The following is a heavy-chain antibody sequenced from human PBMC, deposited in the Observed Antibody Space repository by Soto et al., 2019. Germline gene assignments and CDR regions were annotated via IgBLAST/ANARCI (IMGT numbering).Heavy chain of an antibody. V-gene: IGHV4-30-2*01. Sequence: TLCRTCSVSGASISSGAYSWNWIRQPPGKDLEWIGYISHSGTTSYNPALKSRVTISVDRSKNQFSLKLSSVTAADTALFYCARGGAPNYFDYWGLGILVTVYS. CDR2: ISHSGTT. J-gene: IGHJ4*02. CDR3: ARGGAPNYFDY. D-gene: IGHD1-26*01. CDR1: GASISSGAYS.